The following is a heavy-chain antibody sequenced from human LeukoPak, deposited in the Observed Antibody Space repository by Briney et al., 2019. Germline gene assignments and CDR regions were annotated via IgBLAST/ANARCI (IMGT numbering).Heavy chain of an antibody. D-gene: IGHD3-10*01. CDR3: AKDSGDRTSRHYYNYMAV. Sequence: GGSLRLSCVASGFTFSSYWMTWVRQAPGKGLEWVANIKTDGSLIYYVDSVKGRFTISRDNAKNSLYLQMNRLRPEDTALYFCAKDSGDRTSRHYYNYMAVWGKGTTVTISS. J-gene: IGHJ6*03. CDR2: IKTDGSLI. CDR1: GFTFSSYW. V-gene: IGHV3-7*03.